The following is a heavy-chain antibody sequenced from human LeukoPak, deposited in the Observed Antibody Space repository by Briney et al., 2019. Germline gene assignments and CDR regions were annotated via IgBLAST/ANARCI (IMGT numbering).Heavy chain of an antibody. D-gene: IGHD6-13*01. Sequence: SETLSLTCTVSGGSISSYYWSWIRQPPGKGLEWIGYIYYSGSTNYNPSLKSRVTISVDTSKNQFSLKLSSVTAADTAVYYCARDGNLAAHGMNADYWGQGTLVTVSS. CDR2: IYYSGST. CDR1: GGSISSYY. J-gene: IGHJ4*02. V-gene: IGHV4-59*01. CDR3: ARDGNLAAHGMNADY.